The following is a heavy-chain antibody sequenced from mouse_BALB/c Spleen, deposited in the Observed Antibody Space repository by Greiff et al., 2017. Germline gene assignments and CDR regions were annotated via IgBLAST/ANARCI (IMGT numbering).Heavy chain of an antibody. CDR3: ARAYRYDGGTFDY. CDR2: ISSGSSTI. J-gene: IGHJ2*01. Sequence: EVQGVESGGGLVQPGGSRKLSCAASGFTFSSFGMHWVRQAPEKGLEWVAYISSGSSTIYYADTVKGRFTISRDNPKNTLFLQMTSLRSEDTAMYYCARAYRYDGGTFDYWGQGTTLTVSS. CDR1: GFTFSSFG. V-gene: IGHV5-17*02. D-gene: IGHD2-14*01.